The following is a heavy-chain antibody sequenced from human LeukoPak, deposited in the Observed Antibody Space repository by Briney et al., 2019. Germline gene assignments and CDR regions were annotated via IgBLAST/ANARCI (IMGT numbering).Heavy chain of an antibody. CDR2: ISSSSSTI. CDR3: AREKNRRLWSKSEFYNWFDP. D-gene: IGHD5-18*01. Sequence: PGGSLRLSCAASGFTFSTYSMTWVRQAPGKGLQWVSYISSSSSTIYYADSVKGRFTISRDNAKNSLYLQMNSLRAEDTAVYYCAREKNRRLWSKSEFYNWFDPWGQGTLVTVSS. J-gene: IGHJ5*02. CDR1: GFTFSTYS. V-gene: IGHV3-48*01.